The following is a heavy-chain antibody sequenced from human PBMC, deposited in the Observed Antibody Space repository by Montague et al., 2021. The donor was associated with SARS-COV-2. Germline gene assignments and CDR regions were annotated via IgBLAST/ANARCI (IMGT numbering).Heavy chain of an antibody. V-gene: IGHV6-1*01. D-gene: IGHD5-24*01. CDR1: GDSVSGDNVS. J-gene: IGHJ3*02. CDR2: IYYRSRWFD. Sequence: CAISGDSVSGDNVSWNWIRHSPPTGLEWLGRIYYRSRWFDHYEVSTIGXIISKADTSKNQFSLQLDSVAPEDTAAYYCARGDGLGPFTGYAFDIWGQGTLVTVSS. CDR3: ARGDGLGPFTGYAFDI.